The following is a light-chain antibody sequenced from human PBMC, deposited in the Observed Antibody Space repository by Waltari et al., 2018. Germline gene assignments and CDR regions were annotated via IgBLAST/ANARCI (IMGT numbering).Light chain of an antibody. J-gene: IGKJ3*01. CDR3: QQSYSTRFT. CDR1: QSISSY. Sequence: DIQMTQSPSSLSASVGDRVTITCRASQSISSYLNWYQQKPGKAPKLLIYAASSLQSGVPSRFSCSGSGTDFTLTISSLQPEDFATYYCQQSYSTRFTFGPGTKVDIK. V-gene: IGKV1-39*01. CDR2: AAS.